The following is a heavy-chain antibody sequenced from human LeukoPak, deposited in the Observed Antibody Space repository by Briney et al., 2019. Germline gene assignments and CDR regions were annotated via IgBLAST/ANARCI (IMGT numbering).Heavy chain of an antibody. CDR2: ISGSSIGT. D-gene: IGHD3-22*01. V-gene: IGHV3-23*01. CDR1: GFTFSSYA. CDR3: AKDSRDSSGMFDY. Sequence: GGSLRLSCAASGFTFSSYAMSWVRQAPGKGLEWVSGISGSSIGTYYADSVKGRFTISRDNSKNTLYLQMNSLRAEDTAVYYCAKDSRDSSGMFDYWGQGTLVTVSS. J-gene: IGHJ4*02.